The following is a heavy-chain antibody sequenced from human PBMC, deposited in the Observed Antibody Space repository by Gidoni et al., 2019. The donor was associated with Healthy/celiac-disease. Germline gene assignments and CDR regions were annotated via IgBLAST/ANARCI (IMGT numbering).Heavy chain of an antibody. CDR1: GFPFSGYG. CDR3: ARSGLEWLFYFDL. J-gene: IGHJ4*02. D-gene: IGHD3-3*01. Sequence: QGQLVESGGGVVQPGKSLRLSCAASGFPFSGYGIHWVRQAPGKGLEWVAVVSYDGTNKYDADSVKGRFTISRDNSKNTLYLQMDSLRPEDTAIYYCARSGLEWLFYFDLWGQGTLVTVSS. CDR2: VSYDGTNK. V-gene: IGHV3-30*03.